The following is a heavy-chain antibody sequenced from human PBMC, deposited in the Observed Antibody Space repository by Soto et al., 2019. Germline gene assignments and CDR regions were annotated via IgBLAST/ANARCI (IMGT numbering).Heavy chain of an antibody. CDR2: IIPIFGTA. Sequence: QVQLVQSGAEVKKPGSSVKVSCKASGGTFSSYAISWVRQAPGQGLEWMGGIIPIFGTANYAKKFQGRVTITAEESTSTGYMELSRLRPEDTAVYYCARDREGGYYGSGSYDNGDYWGQGTLVTVSS. J-gene: IGHJ4*02. CDR1: GGTFSSYA. D-gene: IGHD3-10*01. CDR3: ARDREGGYYGSGSYDNGDY. V-gene: IGHV1-69*01.